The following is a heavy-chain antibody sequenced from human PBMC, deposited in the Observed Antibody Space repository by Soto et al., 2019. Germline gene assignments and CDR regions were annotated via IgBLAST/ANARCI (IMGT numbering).Heavy chain of an antibody. D-gene: IGHD3-9*01. Sequence: GGSLRLSCAASGFTFSSYEMNWVRQAPGKGLEWVSYISSSGSTIYYADSVKGRFTISRDNAKNSLYLQMNSLRAEDTAVYYCARETLYDILTGEPYGMDVWGPGTTVTVSS. CDR3: ARETLYDILTGEPYGMDV. J-gene: IGHJ6*02. CDR2: ISSSGSTI. V-gene: IGHV3-48*03. CDR1: GFTFSSYE.